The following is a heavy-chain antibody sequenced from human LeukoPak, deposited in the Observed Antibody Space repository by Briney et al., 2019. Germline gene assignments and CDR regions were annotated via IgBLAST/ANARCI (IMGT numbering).Heavy chain of an antibody. V-gene: IGHV3-15*01. Sequence: AGGSLRPSCAASGFSFMNAWMIWVRQAPGKGLEWVARIKSNADGGTPDYAAPARGRFTISRDDSKNTLYLQMNSLKTEDTAVYYCTTFYHEYSPYWGRGTLVTVSS. D-gene: IGHD2/OR15-2a*01. CDR1: GFSFMNAW. J-gene: IGHJ4*02. CDR2: IKSNADGGTP. CDR3: TTFYHEYSPY.